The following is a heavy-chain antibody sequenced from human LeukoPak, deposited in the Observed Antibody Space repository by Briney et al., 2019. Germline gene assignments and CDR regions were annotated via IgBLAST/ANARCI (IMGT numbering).Heavy chain of an antibody. V-gene: IGHV3-11*06. CDR3: ARDQRDYYDSSGNGYFQH. D-gene: IGHD3-22*01. CDR1: GFTFSDYY. CDR2: ISSSSSYT. Sequence: GGSLRLSCAASGFTFSDYYMSWIRQAPGKGLEWVSYISSSSSYTNYADSVKGRFTISRGNAKNSLYLQMNSLRAEDTAVYYCARDQRDYYDSSGNGYFQHWGQGTLVTVSS. J-gene: IGHJ1*01.